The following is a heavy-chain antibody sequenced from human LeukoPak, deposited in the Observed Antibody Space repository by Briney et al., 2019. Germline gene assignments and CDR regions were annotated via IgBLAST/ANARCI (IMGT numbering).Heavy chain of an antibody. D-gene: IGHD3-22*01. CDR1: GASIRSYY. CDR3: ARDTRSYDSSGYYFFDF. V-gene: IGHV4-59*01. J-gene: IGHJ4*02. CDR2: INYSGST. Sequence: SETLSLTCTVSGASIRSYYWNWLRQPPGKGLEWIGYINYSGSTNFNPSLKSRATVSMDTSKHHFSLKLSSVTAADTAVYYCARDTRSYDSSGYYFFDFWGQGTLVTVSS.